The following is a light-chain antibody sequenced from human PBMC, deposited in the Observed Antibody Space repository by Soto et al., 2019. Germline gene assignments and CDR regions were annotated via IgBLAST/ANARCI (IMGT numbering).Light chain of an antibody. CDR2: DVS. CDR3: TSNTSRSTYV. CDR1: SSDVGGYEY. V-gene: IGLV2-14*03. Sequence: QSVLTQPASGSGSPGQSIAISCTGTSSDVGGYEYVSWYQHHPGKAPKVMIYDVSYRPSGVSNRFSVSKSGNTASLTISGLQAEDEADYSCTSNTSRSTYVFGTGTKVPVL. J-gene: IGLJ1*01.